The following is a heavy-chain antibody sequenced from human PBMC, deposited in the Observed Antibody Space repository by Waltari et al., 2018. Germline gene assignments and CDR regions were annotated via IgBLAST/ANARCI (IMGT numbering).Heavy chain of an antibody. J-gene: IGHJ4*02. V-gene: IGHV4-34*01. D-gene: IGHD5-12*01. CDR3: ARAFSGYDAH. CDR2: INHSGTI. Sequence: SWIRQSPGKGLEWIGEINHSGTINYNPSLKSRVTLSVDTSKNQFSLKVSSVIAADTARYYCARAFSGYDAHWGQGTQVTVSS.